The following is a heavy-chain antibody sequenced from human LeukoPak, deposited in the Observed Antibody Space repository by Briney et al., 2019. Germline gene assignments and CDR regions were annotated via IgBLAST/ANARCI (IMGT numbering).Heavy chain of an antibody. J-gene: IGHJ4*02. CDR3: ARGPHWDPHFDY. D-gene: IGHD7-27*01. V-gene: IGHV1-2*02. CDR1: GFTFTAYH. CDR2: INPNSGGT. Sequence: ASVKVSCKASGFTFTAYHMHWVRQDPGQGLEWIGWINPNSGGTNYAQKFQGRVTMTRDTSISTAYMELSGLRSDDTAVYYCARGPHWDPHFDYWGQGTLVTVSS.